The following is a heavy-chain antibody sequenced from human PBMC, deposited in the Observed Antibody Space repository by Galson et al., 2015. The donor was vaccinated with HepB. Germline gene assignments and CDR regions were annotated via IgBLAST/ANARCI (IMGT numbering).Heavy chain of an antibody. Sequence: SLRLSCAASEFTVSSNYMTWVRQAPGKGLEWVSLIYGGGNTNYADPVKGRFTISRDNSKNTVYLQMNSLRAEDTGVYYCAGPTVTSRDWYFDLWGRGTLVTVSS. CDR2: IYGGGNT. J-gene: IGHJ2*01. CDR3: AGPTVTSRDWYFDL. V-gene: IGHV3-53*01. CDR1: EFTVSSNY. D-gene: IGHD4-17*01.